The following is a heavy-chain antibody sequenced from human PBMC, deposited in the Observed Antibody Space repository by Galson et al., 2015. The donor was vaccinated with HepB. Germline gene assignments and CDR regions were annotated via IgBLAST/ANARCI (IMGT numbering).Heavy chain of an antibody. D-gene: IGHD6-13*01. Sequence: SLRLSCAASGFTFSSYNMHWVRQAPGKGLEWVAGVWYDASYTYYADSVKGRFTISRDNSKIMLYLQMNSLRAEDTAVYYCVRLTRAGRFDYWGRGPLVTLPS. CDR1: GFTFSSYN. J-gene: IGHJ4*02. V-gene: IGHV3-33*01. CDR2: VWYDASYT. CDR3: VRLTRAGRFDY.